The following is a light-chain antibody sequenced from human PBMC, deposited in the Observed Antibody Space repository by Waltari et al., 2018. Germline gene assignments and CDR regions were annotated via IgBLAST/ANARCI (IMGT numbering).Light chain of an antibody. J-gene: IGKJ1*01. CDR3: QKYGTLPAT. CDR1: QSVSRF. Sequence: IVLTQTPGTLSLPPGERATLSCRASQSVSRFLAWYQKKPGQAPRLLIYEASSRATDIPDRFSGSGSGTDFSLTISRLEPEDFAVYYCQKYGTLPATFGQGTKVEIK. CDR2: EAS. V-gene: IGKV3-20*01.